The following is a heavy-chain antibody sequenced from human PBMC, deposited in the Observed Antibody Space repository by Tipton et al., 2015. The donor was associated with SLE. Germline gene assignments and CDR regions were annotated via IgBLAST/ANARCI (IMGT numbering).Heavy chain of an antibody. Sequence: SLRLSCAASGFTFSRYFMNWVRQAPGKGLEWVANIDPVGSETYYVDSVKGRFTISRDNANSSLYLQMSSLRAEDTAVYFCARGYDDTPGYLGSWGQGTLVTVSS. CDR1: GFTFSRYF. V-gene: IGHV3-7*01. CDR3: ARGYDDTPGYLGS. D-gene: IGHD3-3*01. J-gene: IGHJ4*02. CDR2: IDPVGSET.